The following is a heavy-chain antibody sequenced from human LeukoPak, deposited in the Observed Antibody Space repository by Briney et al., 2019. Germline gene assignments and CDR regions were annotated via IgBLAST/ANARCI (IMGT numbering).Heavy chain of an antibody. D-gene: IGHD2-2*01. Sequence: SETLSLTCTVSGGSISSHYWNWIRQPAGKGLEWIGRMYTSGSTNYNPSLKSRVTMSVDTSKNQFSLKLNSVTAADTAVYYCARRTNCSSTSCFDYWGQGTLVTVSS. J-gene: IGHJ4*02. CDR1: GGSISSHY. V-gene: IGHV4-4*07. CDR2: MYTSGST. CDR3: ARRTNCSSTSCFDY.